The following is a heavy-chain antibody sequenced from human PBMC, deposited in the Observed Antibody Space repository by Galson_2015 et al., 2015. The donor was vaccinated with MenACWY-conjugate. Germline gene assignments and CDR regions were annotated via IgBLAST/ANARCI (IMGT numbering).Heavy chain of an antibody. CDR2: ISATSATI. V-gene: IGHV3-21*01. J-gene: IGHJ5*02. CDR1: GFTFSSFS. D-gene: IGHD6-13*01. CDR3: ARTAGSVPP. Sequence: SLRLSCAASGFTFSSFSMHWVRQAPGKGLEWVSSISATSATIYYADSVKGRFTISRDNAKNSLYLQMNSLRAEDTAVYYCARTAGSVPPWGQGTLVTVSS.